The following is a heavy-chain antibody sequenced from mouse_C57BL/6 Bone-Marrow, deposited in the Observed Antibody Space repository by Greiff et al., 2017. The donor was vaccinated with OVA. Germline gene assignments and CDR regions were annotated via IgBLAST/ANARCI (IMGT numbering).Heavy chain of an antibody. V-gene: IGHV14-4*01. Sequence: EVQLQQSGAELVRPGASVTLSCTASGFNIKDDYMHWVKQRPEQGLEWIGWIDPENGATESASKFQGKATITADTSSNTAYLQLSSLTSEDTAVYYCTTLVTTRGAWFAYWGQGTLVTVSA. D-gene: IGHD2-2*01. J-gene: IGHJ3*01. CDR2: IDPENGAT. CDR3: TTLVTTRGAWFAY. CDR1: GFNIKDDY.